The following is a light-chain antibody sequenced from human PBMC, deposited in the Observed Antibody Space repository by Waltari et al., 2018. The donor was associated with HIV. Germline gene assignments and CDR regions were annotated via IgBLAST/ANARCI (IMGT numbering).Light chain of an antibody. CDR1: SSDVGGSNY. J-gene: IGLJ2*01. V-gene: IGLV2-14*03. Sequence: QSALTQPASVSGSPGQSITISCTGTSSDVGGSNYVSWYQQHPGKAPKLMIYHVSNRPSGVSNRFSGSKSGNTASLTISGLQAEDEADYYCTSYTSSNTLVIFGGGTKLTVL. CDR3: TSYTSSNTLVI. CDR2: HVS.